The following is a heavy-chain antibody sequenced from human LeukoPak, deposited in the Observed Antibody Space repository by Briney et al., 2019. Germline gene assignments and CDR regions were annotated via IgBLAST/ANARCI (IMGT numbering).Heavy chain of an antibody. J-gene: IGHJ5*02. CDR2: INPSGGST. CDR3: ARGPSLTIFGVVITDNWFDP. D-gene: IGHD3-3*01. CDR1: GYTFTSYY. V-gene: IGHV1-46*01. Sequence: ASVKVSCKASGYTFTSYYMHWARQAPGQGLEWMGIINPSGGSTSYAQKFQGRVTMTRDMSTSTVYMELSSLRSEDTAVYYCARGPSLTIFGVVITDNWFDPWGQGTLVTVSS.